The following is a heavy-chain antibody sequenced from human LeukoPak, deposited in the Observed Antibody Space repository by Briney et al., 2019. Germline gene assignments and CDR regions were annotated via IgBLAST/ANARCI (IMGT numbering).Heavy chain of an antibody. Sequence: PGGSLRLSCAASGFTFSRYGMHWVRQAPGKGLEWVAVISYDGSNNYYADSVKGRFTISRDNSKNTLYLQMNSLRAEDTAVYYCAKTYCSGGSCYVTDYWGQGTLVTVSS. D-gene: IGHD2-15*01. V-gene: IGHV3-30*18. J-gene: IGHJ4*02. CDR2: ISYDGSNN. CDR1: GFTFSRYG. CDR3: AKTYCSGGSCYVTDY.